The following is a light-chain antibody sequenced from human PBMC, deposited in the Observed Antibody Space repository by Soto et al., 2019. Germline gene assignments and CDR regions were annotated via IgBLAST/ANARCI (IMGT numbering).Light chain of an antibody. CDR3: SSYTSSSTYV. CDR1: SSNVGIYDY. Sequence: QSALTQPASVSGSLGQSITISCTGTSSNVGIYDYVSWYQQHPGKAPKLMIYEVSNRPSGVSNRFSGSKSGNTASLTISGLQAGDEADYYCSSYTSSSTYVFGTGTKLTVL. J-gene: IGLJ1*01. V-gene: IGLV2-14*01. CDR2: EVS.